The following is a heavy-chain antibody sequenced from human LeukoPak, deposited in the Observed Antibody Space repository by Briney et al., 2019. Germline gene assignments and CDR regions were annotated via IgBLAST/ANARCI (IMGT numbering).Heavy chain of an antibody. CDR1: GYTFTSYG. V-gene: IGHV1-18*01. Sequence: GASVKVSCKASGYTFTSYGISWVRQAPGQGLEWMGWISAYNGDTNYAQKLQGRVTMTTDTSTSTAYMELRSLRSDDTAVYYCARDYGPGSYDRRPRQYMDVWGKGTTVTVSS. J-gene: IGHJ6*03. CDR3: ARDYGPGSYDRRPRQYMDV. CDR2: ISAYNGDT. D-gene: IGHD3-10*01.